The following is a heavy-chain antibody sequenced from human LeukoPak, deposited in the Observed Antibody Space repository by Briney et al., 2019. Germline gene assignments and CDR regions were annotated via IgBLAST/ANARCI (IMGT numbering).Heavy chain of an antibody. CDR3: ARDMTDYYDSSGYYPHFEY. J-gene: IGHJ4*02. D-gene: IGHD3-22*01. CDR2: INPNSGGT. CDR1: GYTFTGNY. Sequence: ASVTVSCKASGYTFTGNYMHWVRQGPGQGLEWMGWINPNSGGTNYAQKFQGRVTMTRDTSISTAYMELSRLRSDDTAVYYCARDMTDYYDSSGYYPHFEYWGQGTLVTVSS. V-gene: IGHV1-2*02.